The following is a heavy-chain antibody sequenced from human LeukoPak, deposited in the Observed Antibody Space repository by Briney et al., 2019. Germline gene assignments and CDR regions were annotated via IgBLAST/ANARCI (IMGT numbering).Heavy chain of an antibody. CDR1: GFTFSSHW. CDR2: IKSKTDGGTT. J-gene: IGHJ4*02. CDR3: TTNGGNYDSISGY. D-gene: IGHD3-22*01. V-gene: IGHV3-15*01. Sequence: PGGSLRLSCAASGFTFSSHWMNWVRQAPGKGLEWVGRIKSKTDGGTTDYAAPVKGRFTISRDDSKNTLYLQMNSLKTEDTAVYYCTTNGGNYDSISGYWGQGTLVTVSS.